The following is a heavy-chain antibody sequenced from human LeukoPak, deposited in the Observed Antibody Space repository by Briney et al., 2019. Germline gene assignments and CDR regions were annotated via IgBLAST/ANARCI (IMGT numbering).Heavy chain of an antibody. CDR3: AREELRYYYDSSGVNSIHY. CDR2: INQYGSEK. V-gene: IGHV3-7*01. J-gene: IGHJ4*02. D-gene: IGHD3-22*01. CDR1: GFTFNNYW. Sequence: GGSLRLSCAASGFTFNNYWMSWVRQAPGKGLEWVANINQYGSEKYYVDSVRGRFTISRDNAKNSLYLQMESLRAEDTAFYYCAREELRYYYDSSGVNSIHYWGQGTLVTVSS.